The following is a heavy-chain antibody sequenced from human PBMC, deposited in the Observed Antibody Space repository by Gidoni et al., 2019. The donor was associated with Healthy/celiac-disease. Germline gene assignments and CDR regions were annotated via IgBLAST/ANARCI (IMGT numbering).Heavy chain of an antibody. CDR2: INAGNGNT. V-gene: IGHV1-3*01. J-gene: IGHJ4*02. D-gene: IGHD6-6*01. CDR1: AYTFTSYA. Sequence: QVQLVQSGAEVKKPGASVKVSCKASAYTFTSYARHWVRQAPGQRLEWMGWINAGNGNTKYSQKFQGRVTITRDTSASTAYMELSSLRSEDTAVYYCARGGLWGYSSSSLRPFDYWGQGTLVTVSS. CDR3: ARGGLWGYSSSSLRPFDY.